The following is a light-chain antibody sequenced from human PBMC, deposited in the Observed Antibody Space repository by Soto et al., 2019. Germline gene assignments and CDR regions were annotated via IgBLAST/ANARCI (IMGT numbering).Light chain of an antibody. CDR1: SGHSSYA. Sequence: QSVLTQSPSASASLGASVKLTCTLSSGHSSYAIAWHQQQPEKGPRYLMKLNSDGSHSKGDGIPDRFSGSSSGAERYLTISSLQSEDEADYYCQTWGTGIHVFGTGTKVTLL. V-gene: IGLV4-69*01. J-gene: IGLJ1*01. CDR3: QTWGTGIHV. CDR2: LNSDGSH.